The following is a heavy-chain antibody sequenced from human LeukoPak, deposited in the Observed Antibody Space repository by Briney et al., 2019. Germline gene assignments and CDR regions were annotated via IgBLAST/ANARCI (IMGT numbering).Heavy chain of an antibody. J-gene: IGHJ5*02. CDR2: VYHSGST. D-gene: IGHD4-11*01. V-gene: IGHV4-38-2*01. Sequence: SETLSLTCAVSDYSISSGDYWGWIRQPPGKGLEWIGSVYHSGSTHYSPSLKSRVTISVDTSKNQFSLKLSSVTAADTAVYYCARAMTTVTSNWFDPWGQGTLVTVSS. CDR1: DYSISSGDY. CDR3: ARAMTTVTSNWFDP.